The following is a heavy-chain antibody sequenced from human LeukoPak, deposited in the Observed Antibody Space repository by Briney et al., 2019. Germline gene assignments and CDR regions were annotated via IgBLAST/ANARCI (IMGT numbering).Heavy chain of an antibody. V-gene: IGHV4-34*01. CDR3: ARDRVDSSGYYYYYGIDV. CDR2: INHSGST. J-gene: IGHJ6*02. D-gene: IGHD3-22*01. Sequence: SETLSLTCAVYGGSFSGYYWSWIRQPPGKGLEWIGEINHSGSTNYNPSLKSRVTISVDTSKNQFSLKLSSVTAADTAIYYCARDRVDSSGYYYYYGIDVWGQGTAVTVSS. CDR1: GGSFSGYY.